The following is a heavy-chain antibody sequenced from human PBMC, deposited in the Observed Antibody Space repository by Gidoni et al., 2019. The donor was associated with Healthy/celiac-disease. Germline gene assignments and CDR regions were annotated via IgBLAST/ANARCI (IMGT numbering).Heavy chain of an antibody. J-gene: IGHJ4*02. CDR3: ARVGIAAAGTEEFDY. CDR2: IYYSGST. D-gene: IGHD6-13*01. V-gene: IGHV4-31*03. CDR1: GCSISSGGYY. Sequence: QVQLQESGPGLVKPSQTLSLTCTVSGCSISSGGYYWSWIRQHPGKGLEWIGYIYYSGSTYYNPSLKSRVTISVDTSKNQFSLKLSSVTAADTAVYYCARVGIAAAGTEEFDYWGQGTLVTVSS.